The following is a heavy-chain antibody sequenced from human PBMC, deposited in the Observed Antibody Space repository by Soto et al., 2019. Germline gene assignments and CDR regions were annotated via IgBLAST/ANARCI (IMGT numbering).Heavy chain of an antibody. Sequence: SQTLSLTCAISGDSVSAHSAAWNWIRQSPSRGLEWLGRTYYRSKWNYDYAESVKSRMTITPDTSNNHFSLQLNSVTPEDTAVCCCVRRWRATLSHYGMDVWGQETPVTFSS. CDR2: TYYRSKWNY. CDR1: GDSVSAHSAA. J-gene: IGHJ6*02. CDR3: VRRWRATLSHYGMDV. V-gene: IGHV6-1*01. D-gene: IGHD2-15*01.